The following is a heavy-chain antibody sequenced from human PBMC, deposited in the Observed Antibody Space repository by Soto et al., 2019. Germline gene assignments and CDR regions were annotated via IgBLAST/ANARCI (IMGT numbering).Heavy chain of an antibody. CDR2: ISSSSSYI. J-gene: IGHJ3*02. Sequence: EVQLVESGGGLVKPGGSLRLSCAASGFTFSSYSMNWVRQAPGKGLEWVSSISSSSSYIYYADSVKGRFTISRDNAKNSLYLQMNSLRAEDTAVYYCARKGGNSDAFDIWGQGTMVTVSS. CDR3: ARKGGNSDAFDI. V-gene: IGHV3-21*01. D-gene: IGHD2-21*02. CDR1: GFTFSSYS.